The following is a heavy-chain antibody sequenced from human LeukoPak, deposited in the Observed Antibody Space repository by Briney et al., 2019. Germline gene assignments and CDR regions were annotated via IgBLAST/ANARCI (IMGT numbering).Heavy chain of an antibody. D-gene: IGHD3-3*01. CDR3: ARPRPKIRFGEVIMPDYYYYGMDV. J-gene: IGHJ6*02. V-gene: IGHV5-51*01. CDR2: IYPGDSDT. CDR1: GYSFTSYW. Sequence: GESLKISCKGSGYSFTSYWIGWVRQMPGKGLEWMGIIYPGDSDTRYSPSFQGQVTISADKSISTAYLQWSSLKASDTAMYYWARPRPKIRFGEVIMPDYYYYGMDVWGQGTTVTVSS.